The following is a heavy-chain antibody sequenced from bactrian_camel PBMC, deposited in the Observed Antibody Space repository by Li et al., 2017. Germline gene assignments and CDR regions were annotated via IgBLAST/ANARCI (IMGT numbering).Heavy chain of an antibody. CDR2: IDSDGRT. Sequence: VQLVESGGGSVQAGGSLRLSCTVSGYTYSSYCMGWFRQAPGEEREPLAAIDSDGRTSVADSVKGRFTISRDSAKNTLYLQMNSLKLEDTAMYYCASGCLVAGNPNWGQGTQVTVS. CDR1: GYTYSSYC. V-gene: IGHV3S42*01. D-gene: IGHD6*01. J-gene: IGHJ4*01. CDR3: ASGCLVAGNPN.